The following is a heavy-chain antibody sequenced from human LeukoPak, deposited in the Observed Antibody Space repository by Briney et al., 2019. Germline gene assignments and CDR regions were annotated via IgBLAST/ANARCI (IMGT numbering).Heavy chain of an antibody. CDR2: INPNSGGT. CDR3: ARDGSGSYYGNFDY. Sequence: ASVKVSCKASGYTFTGYYMHWARQAPGQGLEWMGWINPNSGGTNYAQKFQGWVTMTRDTSISTAYMELSRLRSDDTAVYYCARDGSGSYYGNFDYWGQGTLVTVSS. J-gene: IGHJ4*02. D-gene: IGHD1-26*01. V-gene: IGHV1-2*04. CDR1: GYTFTGYY.